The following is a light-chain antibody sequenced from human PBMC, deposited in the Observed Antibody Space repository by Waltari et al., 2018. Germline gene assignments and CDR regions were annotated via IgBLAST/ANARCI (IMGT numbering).Light chain of an antibody. CDR3: SSYSPSTTLGI. CDR2: NVN. J-gene: IGLJ2*01. CDR1: STDVGGYNY. V-gene: IGLV2-14*03. Sequence: QSALTQPASVSGSPGQSITISCTGTSTDVGGYNYVSWYQQHPGKAPKLLIYNVNNRPSGISNRFSGSKSGNTASLTISGLQDEDEADYYCSSYSPSTTLGIFGRGTRLTVL.